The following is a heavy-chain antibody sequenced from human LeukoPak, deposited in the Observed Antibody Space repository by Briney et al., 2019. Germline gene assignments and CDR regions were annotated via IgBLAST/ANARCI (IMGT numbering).Heavy chain of an antibody. J-gene: IGHJ5*02. V-gene: IGHV1-3*01. CDR1: GYTFTSYT. Sequence: GASVKVSCKASGYTFTSYTLHWVRQAPGQGLEWMGWINAGNDDTKYSQKFQGRVTMTRDTSTSTVYMELSSLRSEDTAVYYCARPFYDFWSGYYTGMGDWFDPWGQGTLVTVSS. CDR3: ARPFYDFWSGYYTGMGDWFDP. CDR2: INAGNDDT. D-gene: IGHD3-3*01.